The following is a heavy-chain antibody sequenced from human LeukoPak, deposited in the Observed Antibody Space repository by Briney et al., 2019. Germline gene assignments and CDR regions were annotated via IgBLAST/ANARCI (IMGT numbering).Heavy chain of an antibody. CDR3: ANNDYLGY. CDR1: GFTFGNYY. D-gene: IGHD5-24*01. J-gene: IGHJ4*02. CDR2: ISSSSSYI. Sequence: PGGSLRLSCAASGFTFGNYYMTWVRQAPGKGLEWVSSISSSSSYIYYADSVKGRFTISRDNAKNSLYLQMNSLRAEDTAVYYCANNDYLGYWGQGTLVTVSS. V-gene: IGHV3-21*01.